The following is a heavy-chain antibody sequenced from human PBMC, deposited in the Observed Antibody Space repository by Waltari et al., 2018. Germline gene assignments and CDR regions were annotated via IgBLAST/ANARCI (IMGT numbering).Heavy chain of an antibody. J-gene: IGHJ3*02. Sequence: QVQLVQSGAEVKKPGASVKVSCKASGYTFTGYYMHWVRQAPGQGLEWMGWINPNSGGTNYAQKFQGRVTMTRDTSISTAYMELSRLRSDDTAVYYCARPLWFGELLYGFNAFDIWGQGTMVTVSS. V-gene: IGHV1-2*02. CDR2: INPNSGGT. CDR1: GYTFTGYY. D-gene: IGHD3-10*01. CDR3: ARPLWFGELLYGFNAFDI.